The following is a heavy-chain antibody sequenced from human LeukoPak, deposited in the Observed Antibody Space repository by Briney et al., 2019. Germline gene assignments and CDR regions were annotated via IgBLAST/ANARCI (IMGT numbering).Heavy chain of an antibody. J-gene: IGHJ4*02. CDR1: GFTFSSYS. V-gene: IGHV3-21*01. CDR3: ARDPRYRLAAAADDY. CDR2: ISSSSSYI. Sequence: GGSLRLSCAASGFTFSSYSMNWVRQAPGKGLEWVSSISSSSSYIYYADSVKGRFTISRDNAKNSLYLQMNSLRAEDTAVYYCARDPRYRLAAAADDYWGQGTLVTVSS. D-gene: IGHD6-13*01.